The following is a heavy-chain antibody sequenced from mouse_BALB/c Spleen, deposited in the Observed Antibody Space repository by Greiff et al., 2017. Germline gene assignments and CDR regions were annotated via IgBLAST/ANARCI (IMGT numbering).Heavy chain of an antibody. V-gene: IGHV5-9-4*01. J-gene: IGHJ3*01. CDR3: AREDRYAFAY. Sequence: EVHLVESGGGLVKPGGSLKLSCAASGFTFSSYAMSWVRQSPEKRLEWVAEISSGGSYTYYPDTVTGRFTISRDNAKNTLYLEMSSLRSEDTAMYYCAREDRYAFAYWGQGTLVTVSA. D-gene: IGHD2-14*01. CDR2: ISSGGSYT. CDR1: GFTFSSYA.